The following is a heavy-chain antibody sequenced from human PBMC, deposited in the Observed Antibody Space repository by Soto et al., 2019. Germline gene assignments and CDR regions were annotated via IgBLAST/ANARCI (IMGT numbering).Heavy chain of an antibody. J-gene: IGHJ6*02. D-gene: IGHD2-15*01. Sequence: EVQLVESGGGLVQPGGSLRLSCAASGFTFSSYWMHWVRQAPGKGLVWVSRINSDGSSTSYADSVKGRFTISRDNAKNTLYLQMNSLRAEDTAVYYCARADCSGGSCYGMDVWGQGTTVTVSS. CDR3: ARADCSGGSCYGMDV. CDR1: GFTFSSYW. CDR2: INSDGSST. V-gene: IGHV3-74*01.